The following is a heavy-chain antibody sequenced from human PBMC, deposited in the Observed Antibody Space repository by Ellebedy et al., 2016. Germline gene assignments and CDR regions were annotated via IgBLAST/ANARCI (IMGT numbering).Heavy chain of an antibody. V-gene: IGHV1-3*01. J-gene: IGHJ4*02. Sequence: ASVKVSCKASGYTFISYAVHWARQAPGQRLEWMGWIHAGNGNTKYSQKFQDRFTITRDTSASTAYMELSSLRSEDTAVYYCARVMDRYFDWSANDYWGQGTLVTVSS. CDR3: ARVMDRYFDWSANDY. CDR2: IHAGNGNT. D-gene: IGHD3-9*01. CDR1: GYTFISYA.